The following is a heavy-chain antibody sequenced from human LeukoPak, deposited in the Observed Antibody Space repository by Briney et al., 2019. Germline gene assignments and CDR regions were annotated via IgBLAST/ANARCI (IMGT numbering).Heavy chain of an antibody. J-gene: IGHJ4*02. CDR1: GFIFNSYA. CDR3: ARMNYVSSGWGAPFDY. D-gene: IGHD1-7*01. Sequence: PGGSLRLSCAASGFIFNSYAMGWVRQAPGKGLEWVSVIYSGGSTDYTGSVKGRFTISRDNAKNSLYLQMNSLRAEDTAVYYCARMNYVSSGWGAPFDYWGQGTLVTVSS. V-gene: IGHV3-66*01. CDR2: IYSGGST.